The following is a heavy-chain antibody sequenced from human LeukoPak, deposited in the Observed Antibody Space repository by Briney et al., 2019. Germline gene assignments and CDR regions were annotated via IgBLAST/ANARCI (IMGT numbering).Heavy chain of an antibody. Sequence: SETLSLTCIVSGGSISPYYWSWNRQPPGKGLEWIGYIYYSGGTNYNPSLKSRVTMAVDTSKNQVFLNLSSVTAADTAVYYCARAVDTSGYLPGYWGQGTLVTVSS. CDR2: IYYSGGT. V-gene: IGHV4-59*01. CDR1: GGSISPYY. D-gene: IGHD3-22*01. CDR3: ARAVDTSGYLPGY. J-gene: IGHJ4*02.